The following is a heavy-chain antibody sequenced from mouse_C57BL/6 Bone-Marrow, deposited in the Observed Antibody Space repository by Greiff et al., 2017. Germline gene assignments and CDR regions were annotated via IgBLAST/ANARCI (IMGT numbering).Heavy chain of an antibody. CDR1: GFTFSDYY. Sequence: EVMLVESEGGLVQPGSSMKLSCTASGFTFSDYYMAWVRQVPEKGLEWVANINYDGSSTYYLDSLKSRFIISRDNAKNILYLQMSSLKSEDTATYYCARRWYYAMDYWGQGTSVTVSS. CDR2: INYDGSST. J-gene: IGHJ4*01. D-gene: IGHD1-1*02. V-gene: IGHV5-16*01. CDR3: ARRWYYAMDY.